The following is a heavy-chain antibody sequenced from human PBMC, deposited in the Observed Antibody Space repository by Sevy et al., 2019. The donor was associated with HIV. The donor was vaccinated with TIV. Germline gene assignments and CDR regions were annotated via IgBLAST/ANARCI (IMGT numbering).Heavy chain of an antibody. Sequence: GGSLRLSCVASGFTFSNAWMSWVRQAPGKGLEWVGRIKSKTDGGTTDYAAPVKGRFTISRDDSKNTLYLQMNSLKTEDTAVYYCTTKQYSVAGTSDYWGQGTLVTVSS. V-gene: IGHV3-15*01. CDR2: IKSKTDGGTT. CDR3: TTKQYSVAGTSDY. J-gene: IGHJ4*02. D-gene: IGHD6-19*01. CDR1: GFTFSNAW.